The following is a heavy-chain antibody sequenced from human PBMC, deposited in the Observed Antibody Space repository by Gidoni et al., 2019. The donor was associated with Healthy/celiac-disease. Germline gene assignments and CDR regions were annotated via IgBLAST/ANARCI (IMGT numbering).Heavy chain of an antibody. V-gene: IGHV3-23*01. CDR3: AKDFLSSQSAFFQH. J-gene: IGHJ1*01. Sequence: EVQLLGSGGGLVTTGGSMTPSCAAAGFTFRSYAMSWVRQAPGKGLEWVSAIRCIGGSTYYAASVKGRFTISRDNSKNTLYLQMNSLRAEDTAVYYCAKDFLSSQSAFFQHWGQGTLVTVSS. CDR2: IRCIGGST. CDR1: GFTFRSYA. D-gene: IGHD3-3*01.